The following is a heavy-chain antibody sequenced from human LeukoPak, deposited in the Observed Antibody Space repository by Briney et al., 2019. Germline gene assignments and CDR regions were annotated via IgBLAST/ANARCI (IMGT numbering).Heavy chain of an antibody. D-gene: IGHD3-16*01. J-gene: IGHJ4*02. CDR3: ARAGAGNEYVGLFDY. Sequence: SETLSLTCTVSGGSMSNYYWTWIRQPPGKGLEWIGYIYYTGSINYNPPLKSRVTMSVDTPKNQFSLELRSVTASDTAVYYCARAGAGNEYVGLFDYWGQGTLVTVSS. CDR2: IYYTGSI. V-gene: IGHV4-59*01. CDR1: GGSMSNYY.